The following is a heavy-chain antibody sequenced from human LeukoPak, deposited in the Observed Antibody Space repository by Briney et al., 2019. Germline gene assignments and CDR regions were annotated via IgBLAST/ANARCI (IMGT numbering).Heavy chain of an antibody. Sequence: GSLRLSFAASGFPFSSYWMSWVRPAPGKGLEWVANINQDGSEKSYVDSVKGRFTISRDNAKNSLYLQMHSLRAEDTAVYYCARESRSGSYSSYWGQGTLVTVSS. CDR1: GFPFSSYW. J-gene: IGHJ4*02. V-gene: IGHV3-7*01. CDR3: ARESRSGSYSSY. CDR2: INQDGSEK. D-gene: IGHD1-26*01.